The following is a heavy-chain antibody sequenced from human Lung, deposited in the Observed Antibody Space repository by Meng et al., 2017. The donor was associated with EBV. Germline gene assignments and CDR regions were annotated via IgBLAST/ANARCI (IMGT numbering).Heavy chain of an antibody. Sequence: QVQLPESGPGLVKPYQTLSLTCTVSGGSIRFGDYYWSWIRQPPGKGLEWIGYIYDSGSTSYNPSLMSRVTISVDTSRNQFSLKLTSVTAADTAVYYCAREYSSSSGLPGPWGQGTLVTVSS. D-gene: IGHD6-6*01. V-gene: IGHV4-30-4*08. CDR1: GGSIRFGDYY. CDR2: IYDSGST. J-gene: IGHJ5*02. CDR3: AREYSSSSGLPGP.